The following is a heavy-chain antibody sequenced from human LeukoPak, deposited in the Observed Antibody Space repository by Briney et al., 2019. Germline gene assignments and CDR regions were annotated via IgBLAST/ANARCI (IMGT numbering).Heavy chain of an antibody. CDR3: ARDRGYCSGGSCYSSFDY. J-gene: IGHJ4*02. D-gene: IGHD2-15*01. Sequence: ASVKVSCKASGYTFTGYYMHWVRQAPGQGLEWMGCINPNSGGTNYAQKFQGRVTMTRDTSISTAYMELSRLRSDDTAVYYCARDRGYCSGGSCYSSFDYWGQGTLVTVSS. V-gene: IGHV1-2*02. CDR2: INPNSGGT. CDR1: GYTFTGYY.